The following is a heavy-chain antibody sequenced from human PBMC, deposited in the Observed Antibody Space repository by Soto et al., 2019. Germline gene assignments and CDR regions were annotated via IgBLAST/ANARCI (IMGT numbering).Heavy chain of an antibody. V-gene: IGHV3-15*07. CDR1: DFNFNNAW. CDR2: IKSKTDGGTT. CDR3: AIAPGHWASTPTHY. J-gene: IGHJ4*02. D-gene: IGHD7-27*01. Sequence: PGGSLRLSCVVSDFNFNNAWMNWVRQAPGKGLEWVGRIKSKTDGGTTDYAAPVKGRFLISRDDSKNTLYLQMNSLTTEDTAVYYCAIAPGHWASTPTHYPGQGTMVT.